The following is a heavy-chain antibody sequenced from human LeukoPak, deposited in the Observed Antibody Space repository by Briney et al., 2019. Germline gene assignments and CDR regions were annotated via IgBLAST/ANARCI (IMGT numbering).Heavy chain of an antibody. J-gene: IGHJ4*02. CDR2: IRYDGTNE. Sequence: PGGSLRLSCAASGFIFSTYGMHRVRQAPGKGLEWVAFIRYDGTNEYYKDSVKGRFTISRDSSNNILYLQMSSLRVEDTAVYYCAKGDISTWYNVDYWGQGILVTVSS. CDR1: GFIFSTYG. V-gene: IGHV3-30*02. CDR3: AKGDISTWYNVDY. D-gene: IGHD6-13*01.